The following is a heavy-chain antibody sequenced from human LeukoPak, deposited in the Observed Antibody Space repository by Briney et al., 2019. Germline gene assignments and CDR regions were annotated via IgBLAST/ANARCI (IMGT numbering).Heavy chain of an antibody. CDR2: INWDDQK. J-gene: IGHJ5*02. CDR3: AHRRDSSGYHYRWWFAP. D-gene: IGHD3-22*01. Sequence: SGPTLVNPTQTLTLTCTFSGISLTTSGVGVGWIRQPPGKALEWLALINWDDQKVYSPSLQSRLSITKDTSKNQVVLTMTNVDPVDTATYYCAHRRDSSGYHYRWWFAPWGQGTLVTVSS. CDR1: GISLTTSGVG. V-gene: IGHV2-5*02.